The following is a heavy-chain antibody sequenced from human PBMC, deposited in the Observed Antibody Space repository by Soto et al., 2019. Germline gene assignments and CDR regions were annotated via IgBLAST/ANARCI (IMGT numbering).Heavy chain of an antibody. CDR3: VHRGYMSGNWDQGYLDY. D-gene: IGHD7-27*01. CDR1: GFSLSTSGVG. CDR2: IYWDDDK. Sequence: QITLKESGPPRVKPTQTLTLTCNFSGFSLSTSGVGVAWLRQPPGKALEWLAVIYWDDDKRYSPSLKNRLTIYKDTSKNQVVLTMTSMDPADTATYFCVHRGYMSGNWDQGYLDYWGPGILIAVSS. J-gene: IGHJ4*02. V-gene: IGHV2-5*02.